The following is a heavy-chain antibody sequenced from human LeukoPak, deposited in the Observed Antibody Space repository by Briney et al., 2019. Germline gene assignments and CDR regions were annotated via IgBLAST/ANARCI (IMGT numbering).Heavy chain of an antibody. D-gene: IGHD1-26*01. CDR3: ARVPPGSGSYWFDP. J-gene: IGHJ5*02. V-gene: IGHV4-38-2*02. CDR2: INHSGST. CDR1: GYSISSGYY. Sequence: SETLSLTCTVSGYSISSGYYWSWIRQPPGKGLEWIGEINHSGSTNYNPSLKSRVTISVDTSKNQFSLKLSSVTAADTAVYYCARVPPGSGSYWFDPWGQGTLVTVSS.